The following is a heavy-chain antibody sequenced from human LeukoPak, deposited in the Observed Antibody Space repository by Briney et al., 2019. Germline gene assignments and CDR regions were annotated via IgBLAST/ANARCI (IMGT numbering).Heavy chain of an antibody. V-gene: IGHV4-39*07. CDR2: IFYSGST. D-gene: IGHD3-3*02. Sequence: PSETLSLTCTVSSGSISTSNYYWGWVRQPPGKALEWIGNIFYSGSTYYSLSLKSRVTISLDTSRNQFSLKLNSVTAADTAVYYCARAFYPGYYSYMAVWGKGTTVTVSS. CDR3: ARAFYPGYYSYMAV. J-gene: IGHJ6*03. CDR1: SGSISTSNYY.